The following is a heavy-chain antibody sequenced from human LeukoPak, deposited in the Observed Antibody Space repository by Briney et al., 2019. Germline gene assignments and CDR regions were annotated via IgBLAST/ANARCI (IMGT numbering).Heavy chain of an antibody. CDR2: ISRRDDYT. Sequence: PGGSLRLSCAASGFAFSSYAMSWVRQPPGKGLEWVSVISRRDDYTYYADSVKGRFTISRDNSKNTLYLQMNTLRAEDTAVYYCANDYRSGSFHDSWGQGTLVTVSS. CDR1: GFAFSSYA. D-gene: IGHD3-10*01. J-gene: IGHJ4*02. V-gene: IGHV3-23*01. CDR3: ANDYRSGSFHDS.